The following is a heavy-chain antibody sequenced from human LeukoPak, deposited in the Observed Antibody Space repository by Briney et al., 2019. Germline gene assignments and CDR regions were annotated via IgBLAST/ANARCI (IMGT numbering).Heavy chain of an antibody. D-gene: IGHD3/OR15-3a*01. CDR1: GVSISSSNSY. CDR3: ARQTGSGLFTLP. Sequence: SETLSLTCTVSGVSISSSNSYWGWIRQPPGKGLEWIGSIYYTGNTYYNASLKSRVTISIDTSKNQISLRLTSVTATDTAMYYCARQTGSGLFTLPGGQGTLVTVSS. V-gene: IGHV4-39*01. J-gene: IGHJ4*02. CDR2: IYYTGNT.